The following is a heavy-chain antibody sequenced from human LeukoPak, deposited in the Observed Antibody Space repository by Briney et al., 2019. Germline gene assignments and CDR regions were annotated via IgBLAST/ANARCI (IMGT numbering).Heavy chain of an antibody. CDR2: ISSSGSTI. D-gene: IGHD2-21*02. CDR3: AREFVVVTAIPYFDY. V-gene: IGHV3-11*01. J-gene: IGHJ4*02. CDR1: GFTFSDYY. Sequence: GGSLRLSCAASGFTFSDYYMSWIRQAPGKGLDWVSYISSSGSTIYYADSVKGRFTISRDNAKNSLYLQMNSLRAEDTAVYYCAREFVVVTAIPYFDYWGQGTLVTVSS.